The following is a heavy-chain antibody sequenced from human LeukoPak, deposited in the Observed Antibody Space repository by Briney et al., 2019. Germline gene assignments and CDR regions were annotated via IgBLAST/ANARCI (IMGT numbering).Heavy chain of an antibody. V-gene: IGHV3-30-3*01. J-gene: IGHJ4*02. CDR3: AKAIPAMVRGVFNFDY. D-gene: IGHD3-10*01. CDR2: ISYDGSNI. CDR1: GFTFSHYA. Sequence: HAGGSLRLSCEASGFTFSHYAMHWVRQSPGKGLEWVALISYDGSNIQYADSVKGRFTISRDNSKNTLYLQMNSLRAEDTAVYYCAKAIPAMVRGVFNFDYWGQGTLVTVSS.